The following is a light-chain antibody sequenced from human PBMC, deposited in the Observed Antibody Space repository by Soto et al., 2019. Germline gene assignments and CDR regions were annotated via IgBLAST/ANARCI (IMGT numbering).Light chain of an antibody. CDR3: QQYGSSPPWT. CDR2: GAS. J-gene: IGKJ1*01. V-gene: IGKV3-20*01. CDR1: ESVSSGY. Sequence: EFVLTQSPGTLSLSPGERATLSCWASESVSSGYLAWYQQKPGQAPRLLIFGASSRATGIPDRFRGSGSGTDFTLTISRVEPEDFAVYYCQQYGSSPPWTFGQGTRVEIK.